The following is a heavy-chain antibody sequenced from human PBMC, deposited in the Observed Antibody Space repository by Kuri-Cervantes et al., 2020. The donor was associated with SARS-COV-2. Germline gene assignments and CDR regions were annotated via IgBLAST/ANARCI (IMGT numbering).Heavy chain of an antibody. D-gene: IGHD2-15*01. Sequence: SETLSLTCTVSGGSISSYYWSWIRQPPGKGLEWIGYIYYSGSTNYNPSLKSRVTISVDTSKNQFSLKLSSVTAADTAVYYCARGDCSGGSCYGMDVWGRGTTVTVSS. J-gene: IGHJ6*02. CDR2: IYYSGST. CDR3: ARGDCSGGSCYGMDV. V-gene: IGHV4-59*01. CDR1: GGSISSYY.